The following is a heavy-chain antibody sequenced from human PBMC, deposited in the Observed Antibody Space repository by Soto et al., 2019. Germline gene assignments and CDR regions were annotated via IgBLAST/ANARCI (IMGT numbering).Heavy chain of an antibody. J-gene: IGHJ4*02. CDR2: IDPRDSYT. V-gene: IGHV5-10-1*01. D-gene: IGHD3-22*01. Sequence: PGESLKISCKGSGYTFANYWINWLRQMPGKGLERMGRIDPRDSYTNYSPSFQGHVTISADKSLNTAFLQWSTLKASDTAMYYCARRRETIFGVITTFDYWGQGTPLTVSS. CDR3: ARRRETIFGVITTFDY. CDR1: GYTFANYW.